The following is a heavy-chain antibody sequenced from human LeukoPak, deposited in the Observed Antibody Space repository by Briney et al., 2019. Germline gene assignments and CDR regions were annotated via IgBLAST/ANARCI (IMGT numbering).Heavy chain of an antibody. CDR2: INPNSGGT. V-gene: IGHV1-2*02. CDR3: ARGPLNWNDVLDY. Sequence: ASVKVSCKASGYTCTGYYMHWVRQAPGQGLEWMGWINPNSGGTNYAQKFQGRVTMTRDTSISTAYMELSRLRSDDTAVYYCARGPLNWNDVLDYWGQGTLVTVSS. CDR1: GYTCTGYY. J-gene: IGHJ4*02. D-gene: IGHD1-1*01.